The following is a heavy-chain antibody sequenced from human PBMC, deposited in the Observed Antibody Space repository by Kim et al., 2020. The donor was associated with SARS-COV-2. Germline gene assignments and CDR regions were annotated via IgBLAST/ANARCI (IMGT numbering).Heavy chain of an antibody. CDR2: DGSES. Sequence: DGSESYYVDSVRGRFTSSRDNAENSFYLQMNSLGADDTAVYYCARDWGDYWGQGTLVTVSS. V-gene: IGHV3-7*03. J-gene: IGHJ4*02. D-gene: IGHD3-16*01. CDR3: ARDWGDY.